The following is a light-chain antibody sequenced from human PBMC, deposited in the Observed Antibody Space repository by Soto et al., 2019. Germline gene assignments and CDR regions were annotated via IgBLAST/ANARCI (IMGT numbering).Light chain of an antibody. J-gene: IGKJ4*01. CDR2: DAS. V-gene: IGKV3-20*01. Sequence: EIVLTQSPGTLSLSPGERATLSCRASQSANSNYLAWYQQKPGQPPRLLIYDASRRATGIPDRFSGSGSGTDFTLTISRLEPEDFAVYYCQQYGSSPLTFGGGTKVEIK. CDR1: QSANSNY. CDR3: QQYGSSPLT.